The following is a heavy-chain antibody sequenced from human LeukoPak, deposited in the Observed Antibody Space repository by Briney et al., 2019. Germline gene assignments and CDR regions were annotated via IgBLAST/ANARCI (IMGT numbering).Heavy chain of an antibody. CDR1: GFTFSSYA. D-gene: IGHD3-10*01. CDR3: ATPRLSSYYYGSGSLMGEFDY. V-gene: IGHV3-30-3*01. Sequence: GGSLRLSCAASGFTFSSYAMHWVRQAPGKGLEWVAVISYDGSNKYYADSVKGRFTISRDNSKNTLYLQMNSLRAEDTAVYYCATPRLSSYYYGSGSLMGEFDYWGQGTLVTVSS. J-gene: IGHJ4*02. CDR2: ISYDGSNK.